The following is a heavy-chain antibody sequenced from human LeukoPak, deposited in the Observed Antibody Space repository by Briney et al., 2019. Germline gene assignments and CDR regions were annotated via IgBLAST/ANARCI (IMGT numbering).Heavy chain of an antibody. D-gene: IGHD3-9*01. V-gene: IGHV3-21*01. CDR2: ISSSSSYI. Sequence: PGGSLRLSCAASKFTFSSYRMNWVRQAPGKGLEWVSSISSSSSYIYYADSVKGRFTISRDNAKNSLYLQMNSLRAEDTAVYYCARDLLYFPSNWFDPWGQGTLVTVSS. CDR1: KFTFSSYR. J-gene: IGHJ5*02. CDR3: ARDLLYFPSNWFDP.